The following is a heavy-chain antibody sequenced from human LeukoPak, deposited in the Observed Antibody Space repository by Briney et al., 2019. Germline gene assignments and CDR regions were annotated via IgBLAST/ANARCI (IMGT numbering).Heavy chain of an antibody. CDR3: AKDHYDFWSGIDY. Sequence: GGSLRLSCAASGFTFSSYAMSWVRQAPGKGLEWVSAISGSGGSTYYADSVKGRFTISRDNSKNTLYLQMNSLRAEATAAYYCAKDHYDFWSGIDYWGQGTLVTVSS. V-gene: IGHV3-23*01. D-gene: IGHD3-3*01. CDR1: GFTFSSYA. J-gene: IGHJ4*02. CDR2: ISGSGGST.